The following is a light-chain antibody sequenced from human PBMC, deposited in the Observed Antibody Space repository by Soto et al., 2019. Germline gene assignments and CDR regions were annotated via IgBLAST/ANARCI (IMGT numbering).Light chain of an antibody. J-gene: IGKJ2*01. CDR3: QQYSDWPPTYT. CDR1: QSVSNS. V-gene: IGKV3-15*01. Sequence: EVVMTQSPATLSVSPGARATLSCRASQSVSNSLAWYQQKPGQPPRLLISGASTRATDIPARFSGSGSGTEFTLTISSLQSEDFAVYYCQQYSDWPPTYTFGQGTKLEI. CDR2: GAS.